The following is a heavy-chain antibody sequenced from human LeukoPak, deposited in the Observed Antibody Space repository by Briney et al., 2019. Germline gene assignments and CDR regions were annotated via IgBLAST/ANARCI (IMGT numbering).Heavy chain of an antibody. Sequence: SETLSLTCTVSGGSISSYYWSWIRQPPGKGLEWIGYIYYSGSTKYNPSLKSRVTISVDTSKNQFSLKLSSVTAADTAVYYCARLVVTPAPFDYWGQGTLVTVSS. V-gene: IGHV4-59*01. CDR1: GGSISSYY. D-gene: IGHD4-23*01. CDR2: IYYSGST. CDR3: ARLVVTPAPFDY. J-gene: IGHJ4*02.